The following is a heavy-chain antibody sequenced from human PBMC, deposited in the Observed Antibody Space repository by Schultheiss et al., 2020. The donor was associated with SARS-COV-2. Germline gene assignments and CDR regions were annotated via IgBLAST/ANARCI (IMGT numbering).Heavy chain of an antibody. CDR2: IYYSGST. CDR3: AREGGRNYYYYGMDV. CDR1: GFTFSSYS. Sequence: GSLRLSCAASGFTFSSYSMNWVRQPPGKGLEWIGSIYYSGSTYYNPSLKSRVTISVDTSKNQFSLKLSSVTAADTAVYYCAREGGRNYYYYGMDVWGQGTTVTVSS. D-gene: IGHD3-16*01. J-gene: IGHJ6*02. V-gene: IGHV4-39*07.